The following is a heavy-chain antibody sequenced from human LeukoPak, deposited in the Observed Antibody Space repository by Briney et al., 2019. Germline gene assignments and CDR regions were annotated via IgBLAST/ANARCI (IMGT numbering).Heavy chain of an antibody. CDR2: IIPILGIA. Sequence: SVKVSCKASGGTFSSYAISRVRQAPGQGLEWMGRIIPILGIANYAQKFQGRVTITADKSTSTACMELSSLRSEDTAVYYCAREGLTTVNRYYYYGMDVWGQGTTVTVSS. J-gene: IGHJ6*02. V-gene: IGHV1-69*04. D-gene: IGHD4-17*01. CDR3: AREGLTTVNRYYYYGMDV. CDR1: GGTFSSYA.